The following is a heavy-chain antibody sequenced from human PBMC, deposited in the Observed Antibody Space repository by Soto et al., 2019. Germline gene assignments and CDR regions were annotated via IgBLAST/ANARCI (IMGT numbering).Heavy chain of an antibody. CDR3: ARSDPELAAAAPGWFDP. V-gene: IGHV1-18*01. J-gene: IGHJ5*02. CDR1: GYTFTSYG. CDR2: ISAYNGNT. Sequence: DSCKASGYTFTSYGISWVRQAPGQGLEWMGWISAYNGNTNYAQKLQGRVTMTTDTSTSTAYMELRSLRSDDTAVYYFARSDPELAAAAPGWFDPWGQGTLVTVSS. D-gene: IGHD6-13*01.